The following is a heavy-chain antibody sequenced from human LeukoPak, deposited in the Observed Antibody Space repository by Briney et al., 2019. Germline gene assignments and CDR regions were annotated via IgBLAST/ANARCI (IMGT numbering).Heavy chain of an antibody. J-gene: IGHJ4*02. CDR3: ARSSYYYDSSGYPSPLDY. D-gene: IGHD3-22*01. V-gene: IGHV4-39*07. CDR2: IYYSGST. Sequence: SETLSLTCTVSGGSISSSSYYWGWIRQPPGKGLEWIGSIYYSGSTYYNPSLKSRVTISVDTSKNQFSQKLSSVTAADTAVYYCARSSYYYDSSGYPSPLDYWGQGTLVTVSS. CDR1: GGSISSSSYY.